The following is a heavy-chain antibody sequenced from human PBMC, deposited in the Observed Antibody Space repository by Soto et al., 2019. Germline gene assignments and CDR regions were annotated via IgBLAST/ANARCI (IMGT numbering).Heavy chain of an antibody. J-gene: IGHJ5*02. CDR3: ARHPERIAQIGWFDP. D-gene: IGHD6-13*01. CDR2: ISSSSSTI. V-gene: IGHV3-48*01. CDR1: GFTFSSYS. Sequence: EVQLVESGGGLVQPGGSLRLSCAASGFTFSSYSMNWVRQAPGKGLEWVSYISSSSSTIYYADPVKGRFTISRDNAKSSLYLQMNSLRAEDTAVYYCARHPERIAQIGWFDPWGQGTLVTVSS.